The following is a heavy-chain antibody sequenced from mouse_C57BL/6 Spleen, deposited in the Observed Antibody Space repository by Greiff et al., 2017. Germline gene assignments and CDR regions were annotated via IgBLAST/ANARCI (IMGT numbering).Heavy chain of an antibody. CDR1: GYAFSSYW. J-gene: IGHJ2*01. V-gene: IGHV1-80*01. CDR3: ARRGVGQYYFDY. Sequence: QVQLQQSGAELVKPGASVKISCKASGYAFSSYWMNWVKQRPGKGLEWIGQIYPGDGDTNYNGKFKGKATLTADKSSSTAYMQLSSLTSEDSAVYFCARRGVGQYYFDYWGQGTTLTVSS. CDR2: IYPGDGDT. D-gene: IGHD3-3*01.